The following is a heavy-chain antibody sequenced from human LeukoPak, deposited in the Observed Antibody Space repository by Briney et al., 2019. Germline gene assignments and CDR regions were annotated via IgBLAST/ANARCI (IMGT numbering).Heavy chain of an antibody. CDR1: GYSFTSYW. CDR2: IYPGDSDT. CDR3: ARLLETPGYYGDYPGGGPSSYYFDD. J-gene: IGHJ4*02. V-gene: IGHV5-51*01. Sequence: GESLKISCKGSGYSFTSYWIGWVRQMPGKGLEWLGIIYPGDSDTRYSPSFQGQVTISADKSISPAYLQLSSLKASDTAMYYCARLLETPGYYGDYPGGGPSSYYFDDWGQGTLVTVSS. D-gene: IGHD4-17*01.